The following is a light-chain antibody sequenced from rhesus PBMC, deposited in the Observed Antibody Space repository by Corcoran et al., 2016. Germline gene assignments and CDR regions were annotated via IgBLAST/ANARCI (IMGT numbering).Light chain of an antibody. Sequence: DIQMTQSPSALSASVGDRVTISCRASQNIYSNLAWYQQKPGKAPKLLIYAASSLKTGIHSRFSVSGSGIDFTLTISSLQPEDSAAYYCQHYYDNPYSFGQGTKVEIK. CDR1: QNIYSN. CDR3: QHYYDNPYS. CDR2: AAS. V-gene: IGKV1S12*01. J-gene: IGKJ2*01.